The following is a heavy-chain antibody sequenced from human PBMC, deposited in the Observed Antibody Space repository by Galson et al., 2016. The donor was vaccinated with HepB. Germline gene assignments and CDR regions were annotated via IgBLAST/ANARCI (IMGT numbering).Heavy chain of an antibody. J-gene: IGHJ4*02. CDR3: THSPRSYGGIEGWGY. CDR1: GFSLRTSGMS. CDR2: IYWDEEE. D-gene: IGHD3-10*01. Sequence: PALVKPTQTLTLTCTFSGFSLRTSGMSVGWIRQPPGKALEWLAVIYWDEEERYNPSLKSRLTITKDTSNNQVFLTMTNMDPVDTATYYCTHSPRSYGGIEGWGYWGQGTLVTVSS. V-gene: IGHV2-5*02.